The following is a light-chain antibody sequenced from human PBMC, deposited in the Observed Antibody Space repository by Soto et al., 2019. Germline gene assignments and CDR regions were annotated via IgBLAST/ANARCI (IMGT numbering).Light chain of an antibody. J-gene: IGLJ1*01. CDR1: SSNIGAGYD. CDR2: GNC. V-gene: IGLV1-40*01. CDR3: QSSDSSLSGYV. Sequence: QSVLTQPPPVPXAPGQKVTNSRPRNSSNIGAGYDVPWYQQLPGTAPTVLIYGNCNRPSGVPDRFSGSKSGTSASLAITGLQVEDEADYYCQSSDSSLSGYVFGTGTKVTV.